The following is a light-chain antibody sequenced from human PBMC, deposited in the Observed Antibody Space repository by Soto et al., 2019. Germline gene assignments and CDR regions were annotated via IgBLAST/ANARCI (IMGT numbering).Light chain of an antibody. CDR2: GAS. Sequence: EIVLTQSPGTLSLSPGERATLSCRASQSVSSSYLAWYQQKPGQAPRLLIYGASSRATGIPDRFSGSGSGTDFTLTISRLEPEDFAMYYCQQYDSSPLTFRGGTKVEIK. V-gene: IGKV3-20*01. CDR1: QSVSSSY. CDR3: QQYDSSPLT. J-gene: IGKJ4*01.